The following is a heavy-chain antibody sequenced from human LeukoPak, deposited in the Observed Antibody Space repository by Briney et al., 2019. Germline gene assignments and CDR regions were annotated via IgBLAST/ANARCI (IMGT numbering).Heavy chain of an antibody. Sequence: SETLSLTCTVSGGSISTFYWTWIRQPPGQGLEWIGHIYYTGSTNYNPSLRSRVTMSVDTSKNQFSLKLSPVTAADTAVYYCRRITMVRGVIGNYFDYWGQGTLVTVSS. CDR1: GGSISTFY. J-gene: IGHJ4*02. CDR3: RRITMVRGVIGNYFDY. V-gene: IGHV4-59*12. D-gene: IGHD3-10*01. CDR2: IYYTGST.